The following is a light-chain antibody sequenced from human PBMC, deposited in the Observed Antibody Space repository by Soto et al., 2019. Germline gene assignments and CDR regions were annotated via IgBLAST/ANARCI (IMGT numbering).Light chain of an antibody. J-gene: IGKJ4*01. V-gene: IGKV3-11*01. Sequence: EIVLTQSPATLSLSPGDRATLSCRASQSVNSYLAWYQQKPGQAPRLLIYDASNRATGIPARFSGSGSGTEFTLTISSLEPEDFAVYYCQQRSNWPSTFGGGTKVEIK. CDR1: QSVNSY. CDR3: QQRSNWPST. CDR2: DAS.